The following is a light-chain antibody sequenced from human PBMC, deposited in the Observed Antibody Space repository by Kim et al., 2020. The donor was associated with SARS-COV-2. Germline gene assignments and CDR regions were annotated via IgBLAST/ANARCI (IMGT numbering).Light chain of an antibody. J-gene: IGKJ5*01. CDR3: QQFDNLPIT. CDR1: QDISNY. V-gene: IGKV1-33*01. Sequence: DIQMTQSPSSLSASVGDRVTITCQASQDISNYLNWYQQKPGKAPKLLIYDASNLKTGVPSRFSGSGSGTDFTFNISSLQPEDIATYYCQQFDNLPITFGQGTRWRLN. CDR2: DAS.